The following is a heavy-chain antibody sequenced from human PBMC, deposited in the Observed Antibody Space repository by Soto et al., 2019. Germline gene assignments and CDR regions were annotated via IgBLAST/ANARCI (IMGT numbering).Heavy chain of an antibody. Sequence: WASVKVSCKASGYTFTSYGISWVRQAPGQGLEWMGWISAYNGNTNYAQKLQGRVTMTTDTSTSTAYMELRSLRSDDTAVYYCARVEYSSSSGLADFDYWGQGTLVTVSS. CDR1: GYTFTSYG. D-gene: IGHD6-6*01. J-gene: IGHJ4*02. V-gene: IGHV1-18*01. CDR2: ISAYNGNT. CDR3: ARVEYSSSSGLADFDY.